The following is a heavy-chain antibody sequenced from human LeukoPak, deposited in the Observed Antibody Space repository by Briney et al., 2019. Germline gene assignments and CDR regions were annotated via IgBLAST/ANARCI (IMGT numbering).Heavy chain of an antibody. Sequence: NPSETLSPTCAVYGGSFSGYYWSWIRQPPGKGLEWIGEINHSGSTNYNPSLKSRVTISVDTSKNQFSLKVTSVTAADTAVYYCARGVEQQLVRVHWFDPWGQGTLVTVSS. J-gene: IGHJ5*02. CDR2: INHSGST. D-gene: IGHD6-13*01. CDR3: ARGVEQQLVRVHWFDP. V-gene: IGHV4-34*01. CDR1: GGSFSGYY.